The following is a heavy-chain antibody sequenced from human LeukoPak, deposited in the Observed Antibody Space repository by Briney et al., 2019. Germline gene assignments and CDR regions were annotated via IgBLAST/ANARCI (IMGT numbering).Heavy chain of an antibody. D-gene: IGHD6-13*01. CDR3: ARDSQYSSSWYHFDY. V-gene: IGHV3-33*01. Sequence: GGSLRLSCAASGFTFSSYGMHWVRQAPGKGLEWVAVIWYDGSNKYYADSVRGRFTISRDNSKNTLYLQMNSLRAEDTAVYYCARDSQYSSSWYHFDYWGQGTLVTVSS. J-gene: IGHJ4*02. CDR2: IWYDGSNK. CDR1: GFTFSSYG.